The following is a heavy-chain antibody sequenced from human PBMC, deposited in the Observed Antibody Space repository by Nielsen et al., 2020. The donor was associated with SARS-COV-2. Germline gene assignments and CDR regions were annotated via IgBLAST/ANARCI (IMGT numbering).Heavy chain of an antibody. CDR1: GFTFSTYG. D-gene: IGHD2-15*01. J-gene: IGHJ4*02. Sequence: GGSLRLSCAASGFTFSTYGMHWVRQAPGKGLEWVAAISYDGSNKYYVDSVKGRFTISRDNSKNTLYLQMSSLREEDTAVYYCAKDWTAIVVVPSGGADYWGQGTLVTVSS. V-gene: IGHV3-30*18. CDR3: AKDWTAIVVVPSGGADY. CDR2: ISYDGSNK.